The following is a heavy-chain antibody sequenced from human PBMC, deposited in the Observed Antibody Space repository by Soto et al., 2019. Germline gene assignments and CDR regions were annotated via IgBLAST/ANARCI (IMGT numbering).Heavy chain of an antibody. D-gene: IGHD6-6*01. CDR1: GFTFSDSY. CDR3: AKFLGVIPARPFDS. J-gene: IGHJ4*02. V-gene: IGHV3-11*01. Sequence: QVQLVESGGGLVKPGGSVRRSCAASGFTFSDSYMSWVRQAPGQGLEWVSYISGSAITTSHADSVKGRFTISRDNGKNSVYLQMDSLRAEDTAVYYCAKFLGVIPARPFDSWGQGTLVTVSS. CDR2: ISGSAITT.